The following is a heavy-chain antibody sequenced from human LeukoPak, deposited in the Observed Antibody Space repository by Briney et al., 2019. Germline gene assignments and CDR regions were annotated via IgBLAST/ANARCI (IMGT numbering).Heavy chain of an antibody. V-gene: IGHV1-69*05. CDR3: ASSRDGYNSWFDP. CDR1: GGTFSSYA. CDR2: IIPIFGTA. D-gene: IGHD5-24*01. Sequence: GSSVKVSCKASGGTFSSYAISWVRQAPGQGLEWMGGIIPIFGTANYAQKFQGRVTITTDESTSTAYTELSSLRSEDTAVYYCASSRDGYNSWFDPWGQGTLVTVSS. J-gene: IGHJ5*02.